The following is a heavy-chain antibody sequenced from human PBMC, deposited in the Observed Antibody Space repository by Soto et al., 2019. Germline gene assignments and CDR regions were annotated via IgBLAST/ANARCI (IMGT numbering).Heavy chain of an antibody. V-gene: IGHV3-15*01. CDR3: TTDRGHMYDFDY. CDR2: IKSKTDGGTA. CDR1: GFTFGNAW. J-gene: IGHJ4*02. Sequence: EVQLVESGGGLVKPGGSLRLSCAASGFTFGNAWMNCVRQTPGKGLEWVGRIKSKTDGGTADYAAPVKGRFTISRDDSKNALYLQMNSLKTEDTAVYYCTTDRGHMYDFDYWGQGTLVPVSS. D-gene: IGHD5-18*01.